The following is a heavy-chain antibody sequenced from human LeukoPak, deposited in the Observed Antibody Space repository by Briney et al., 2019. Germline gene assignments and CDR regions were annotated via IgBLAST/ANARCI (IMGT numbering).Heavy chain of an antibody. CDR1: GGTFSSYA. CDR2: IIPILGIA. CDR3: ALSEGGYYDSSGYYYVDY. D-gene: IGHD3-22*01. J-gene: IGHJ4*02. V-gene: IGHV1-69*04. Sequence: SVKVSCKASGGTFSSYAISWVRQAPGQGLEWMGRIIPILGIANYAQKFQGRVTITADKSTSTAYMELSSLRSEDTAVYYCALSEGGYYDSSGYYYVDYWGQGTLVTVSS.